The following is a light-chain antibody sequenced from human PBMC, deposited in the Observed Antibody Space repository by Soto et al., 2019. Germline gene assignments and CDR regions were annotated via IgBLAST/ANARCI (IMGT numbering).Light chain of an antibody. CDR3: QQTFRTPHA. Sequence: DIQMTQSPASLSASVGDRVTITCRASQTISSYLNWYKQKAGEAPKLLIYSASTLQSGVPSRFSCSGFGTDYTLTISSLRPVDFGVYYCQQTFRTPHAFGQGTKVDIK. J-gene: IGKJ2*01. CDR1: QTISSY. V-gene: IGKV1-39*01. CDR2: SAS.